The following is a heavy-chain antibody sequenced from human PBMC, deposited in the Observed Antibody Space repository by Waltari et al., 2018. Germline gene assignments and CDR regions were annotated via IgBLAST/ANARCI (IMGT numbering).Heavy chain of an antibody. CDR3: ARDQWFAFDI. CDR1: GFTLSSYW. D-gene: IGHD3-22*01. J-gene: IGHJ3*02. CDR2: IKKDGSEE. Sequence: EVQLVESGGGLVQPGGSLRLSWAASGFTLSSYWMRWVRQAPGKGPEWVANIKKDGSEEYYVDSVRGRFTISRDNAKNSLYLQMNSLRPEDTAVYYCARDQWFAFDIWGQGTMVTVSS. V-gene: IGHV3-7*01.